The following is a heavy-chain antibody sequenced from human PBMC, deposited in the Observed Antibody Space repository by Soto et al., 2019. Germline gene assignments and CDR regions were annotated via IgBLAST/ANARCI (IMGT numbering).Heavy chain of an antibody. Sequence: QGQLVQSGAEVKKPGSSVKVSCKASGGTFSSYAISWVRQAPGHGLEWMGGIIPISDTTKYAQKFQGRVKITAEESTSTAYMELSSLRSEDTAVDYCARSQGSSTSLEIYYYYYYGMDVWGQGTTVTVSS. V-gene: IGHV1-69*01. J-gene: IGHJ6*02. CDR3: ARSQGSSTSLEIYYYYYYGMDV. CDR1: GGTFSSYA. CDR2: IIPISDTT. D-gene: IGHD2-2*01.